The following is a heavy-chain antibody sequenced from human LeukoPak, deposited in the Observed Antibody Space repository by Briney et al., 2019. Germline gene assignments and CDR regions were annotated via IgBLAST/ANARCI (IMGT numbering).Heavy chain of an antibody. CDR3: ARITLEPGYCSSTSCYPTPYFDY. Sequence: GGSLRLSCAASGFTFSSYEMNWVRQAPGKGLEWVSYISSSGSTIYYADSVKGRLTISIDNAKNSLYLQMNSLRAEDTAVYYCARITLEPGYCSSTSCYPTPYFDYWGQGTLVTVSS. V-gene: IGHV3-48*03. CDR2: ISSSGSTI. D-gene: IGHD2-2*01. J-gene: IGHJ4*02. CDR1: GFTFSSYE.